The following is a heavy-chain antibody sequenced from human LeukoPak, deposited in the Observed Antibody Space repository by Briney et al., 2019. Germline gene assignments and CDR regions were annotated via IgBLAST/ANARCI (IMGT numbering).Heavy chain of an antibody. CDR2: ISFSVNTK. V-gene: IGHV3-48*04. D-gene: IGHD6-19*01. Sequence: GGALRLSCAASGFTFSDYSMNWVRQAPGKGLEWVSYISFSVNTKYYGDSVKGRFTISRDNAKNSLYLHMDSLRAEDTAVYYCARGAYSSGWAYFDHWGQGTLVTVSS. CDR1: GFTFSDYS. CDR3: ARGAYSSGWAYFDH. J-gene: IGHJ4*02.